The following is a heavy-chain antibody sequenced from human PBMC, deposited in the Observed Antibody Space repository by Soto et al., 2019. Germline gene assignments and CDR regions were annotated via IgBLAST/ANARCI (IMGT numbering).Heavy chain of an antibody. V-gene: IGHV4-61*01. CDR2: IHSSGST. D-gene: IGHD5-12*01. CDR3: ARDSLALFDS. Sequence: SEPLSLTCTVSDGSVKSGSDYWTWVRQPPGKVLEWIGYIHSSGSTLYNPSLKSRVLISVDTSMNQFSLKLSSVTAADTAVYYCARDSLALFDSWGQGTPVTVSS. CDR1: DGSVKSGSDY. J-gene: IGHJ4*02.